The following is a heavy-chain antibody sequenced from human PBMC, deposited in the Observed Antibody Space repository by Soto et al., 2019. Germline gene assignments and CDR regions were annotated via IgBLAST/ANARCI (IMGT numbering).Heavy chain of an antibody. CDR1: GFTFISYG. J-gene: IGHJ6*02. CDR2: MSYDGSNK. Sequence: GGSLRLACAASGFTFISYGMHWVRQAPGKGLEWVAVMSYDGSNKYYVDSVKGRFTISRDNSKNTLYLQMNSLRAEDTAVYYCAKDLGRNYYYGMDVWGQGTTVTVSS. V-gene: IGHV3-30*18. CDR3: AKDLGRNYYYGMDV. D-gene: IGHD7-27*01.